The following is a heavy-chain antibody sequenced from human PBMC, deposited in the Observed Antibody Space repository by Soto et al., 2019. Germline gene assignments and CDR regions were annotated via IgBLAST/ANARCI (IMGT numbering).Heavy chain of an antibody. CDR2: INMDGSST. V-gene: IGHV3-74*01. D-gene: IGHD2-2*01. CDR3: SLGRRGLYHHDY. Sequence: PGGSLRLSCAASGFSFSGDWMHWVRQAAGKGLVWVSRINMDGSSTNYADSVKGRFTISRDNAKNTLYLQMNSLRVDDTAVYYCSLGRRGLYHHDYWGQGALVSVSS. CDR1: GFSFSGDW. J-gene: IGHJ4*02.